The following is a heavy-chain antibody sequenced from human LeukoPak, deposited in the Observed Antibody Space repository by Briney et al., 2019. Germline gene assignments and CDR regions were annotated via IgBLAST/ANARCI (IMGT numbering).Heavy chain of an antibody. CDR1: GGTFSSYA. D-gene: IGHD6-13*01. CDR3: AKGGNSSSWHADYNWSDP. V-gene: IGHV1-69*13. Sequence: SVKVSCKASGGTFSSYAISWVRQAPGQGLEWMGGIIPIFGTANYAQKFQGRVTITADESTSTAYMELSSLRSEDTAVYYCAKGGNSSSWHADYNWSDPWGQGTLVTVSS. J-gene: IGHJ5*02. CDR2: IIPIFGTA.